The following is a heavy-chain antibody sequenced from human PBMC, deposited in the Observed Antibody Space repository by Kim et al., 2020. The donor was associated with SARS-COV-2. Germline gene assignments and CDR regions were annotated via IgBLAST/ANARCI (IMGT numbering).Heavy chain of an antibody. D-gene: IGHD3-16*01. CDR3: ARGRTLMITFGGVLAEYFQH. CDR1: GYTFTGYY. CDR2: INPNSGGT. J-gene: IGHJ1*01. Sequence: ASVKVSCKASGYTFTGYYMHWVRQAPGQGLEWMGWINPNSGGTNYAQKFQGRVTMTRDTSISTAYMELSRLRSDDTAVYYCARGRTLMITFGGVLAEYFQHWGQGTLVTVSS. V-gene: IGHV1-2*02.